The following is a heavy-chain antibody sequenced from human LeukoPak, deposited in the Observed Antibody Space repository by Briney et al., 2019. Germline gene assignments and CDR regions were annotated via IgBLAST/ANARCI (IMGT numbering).Heavy chain of an antibody. Sequence: GGSLRLSCAASGFTFSSYAMGWVRQAPEKGLEWVSGIIGSGGSTYYADSVKGRFTISRDDSKNTLYLQMNSLRAEDTAVYYCAKEKSGYPGDYLFDYWGQGTLVTVSS. V-gene: IGHV3-23*01. D-gene: IGHD4-17*01. CDR2: IIGSGGST. CDR3: AKEKSGYPGDYLFDY. CDR1: GFTFSSYA. J-gene: IGHJ4*02.